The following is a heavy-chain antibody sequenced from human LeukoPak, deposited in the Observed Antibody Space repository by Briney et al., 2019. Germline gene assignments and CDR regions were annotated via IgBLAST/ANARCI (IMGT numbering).Heavy chain of an antibody. D-gene: IGHD1-26*01. CDR2: ISGSGGSA. Sequence: PGGSLRLSCAGSGLTFTSYAMSWVRQSPGKGLEWVSTISGSGGSAWNADSVKGRFTISRDNSKNTLYLHMNSLRGEDTAVYFCAKGDSAYYAFDYWGPGTLVTVSS. CDR3: AKGDSAYYAFDY. CDR1: GLTFTSYA. J-gene: IGHJ4*02. V-gene: IGHV3-23*01.